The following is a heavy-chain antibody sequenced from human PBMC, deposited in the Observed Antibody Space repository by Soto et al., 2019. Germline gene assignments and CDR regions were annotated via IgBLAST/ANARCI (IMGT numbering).Heavy chain of an antibody. CDR1: GGSISSSNW. CDR3: ARAPDTAKDYYYGMDV. CDR2: IYHSGST. V-gene: IGHV4-4*02. J-gene: IGHJ6*02. D-gene: IGHD5-18*01. Sequence: TLSPTCAVSGGSISSSNWWSWVRQPPGKGLEWIGEIYHSGSTNYNPSLKSRVTISVDKSKNQFSLKLSSVTAADTAVYYCARAPDTAKDYYYGMDVWGQGTTVTVSS.